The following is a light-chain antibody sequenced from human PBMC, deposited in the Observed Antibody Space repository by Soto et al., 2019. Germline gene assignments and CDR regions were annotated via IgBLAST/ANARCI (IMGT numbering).Light chain of an antibody. J-gene: IGLJ1*01. CDR2: DVS. Sequence: QSALTQPRSVSGSPGQSVAISCTGTSSDVGGYNYVSWYQQHPGKAPKVMIYDVSKRPSGVPDRFSGSKSGNTASLTISGLQADDEADYYCCSYAGNSIYVFGTGTKLTVL. CDR3: CSYAGNSIYV. CDR1: SSDVGGYNY. V-gene: IGLV2-11*01.